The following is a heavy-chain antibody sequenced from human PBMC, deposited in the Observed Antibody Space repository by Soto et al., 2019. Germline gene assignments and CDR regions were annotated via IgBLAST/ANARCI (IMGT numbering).Heavy chain of an antibody. CDR1: GGSISSYY. Sequence: PSETLSLTCTVSGGSISSYYWSWIRQPPGKGLEWIGYIYYSGSTNYNPSLKSRVTISVDTSKNQFSLKLSSVTAADTAVYYCARRAYGDYAGLSYFDYWGQGTLVTVSS. CDR2: IYYSGST. J-gene: IGHJ4*02. CDR3: ARRAYGDYAGLSYFDY. D-gene: IGHD4-17*01. V-gene: IGHV4-59*01.